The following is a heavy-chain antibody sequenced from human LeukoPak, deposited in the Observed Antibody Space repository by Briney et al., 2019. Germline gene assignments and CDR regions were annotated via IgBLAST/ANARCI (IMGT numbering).Heavy chain of an antibody. CDR2: IYYSGRT. Sequence: SETLSLTCTVSGDSISSSSYYWGWIRQPPGKGLEWIGSIYYSGRTYYNPSLKSRVTISIDTSNQFSLRLTSMTAADTAVYYCAKDIVVVPAAGDAFDIWGLGAMVYVSS. CDR1: GDSISSSSYY. V-gene: IGHV4-39*07. D-gene: IGHD2-2*01. CDR3: AKDIVVVPAAGDAFDI. J-gene: IGHJ3*02.